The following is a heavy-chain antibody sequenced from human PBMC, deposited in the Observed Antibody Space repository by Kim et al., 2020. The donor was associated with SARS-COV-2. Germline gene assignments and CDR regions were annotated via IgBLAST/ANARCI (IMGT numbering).Heavy chain of an antibody. V-gene: IGHV4-39*01. CDR3: AAYYDSSGYLIDY. Sequence: YNPSLKSRVTISVDTSKNQFSLKLSSVTAADTAVYYCAAYYDSSGYLIDYWGQGTLVTVSS. J-gene: IGHJ4*02. D-gene: IGHD3-22*01.